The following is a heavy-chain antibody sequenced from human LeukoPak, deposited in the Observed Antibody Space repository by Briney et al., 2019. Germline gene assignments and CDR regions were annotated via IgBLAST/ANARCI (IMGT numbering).Heavy chain of an antibody. CDR3: AKDIGGWYDYYGMDV. Sequence: ASVKVSCKASGYTFTSYDINWVRQATGQGLEWMGWMNPNSGNTGYAQKFQGRVTITRNTSISTAYMELSSLRSEDTAVYYCAKDIGGWYDYYGMDVWGQGTTVTVSS. CDR1: GYTFTSYD. J-gene: IGHJ6*02. D-gene: IGHD6-19*01. V-gene: IGHV1-8*03. CDR2: MNPNSGNT.